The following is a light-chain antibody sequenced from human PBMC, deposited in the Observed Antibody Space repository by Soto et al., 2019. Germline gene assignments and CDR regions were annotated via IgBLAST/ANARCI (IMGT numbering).Light chain of an antibody. CDR3: QQFGDSPPAFT. CDR1: QSIRSKY. Sequence: ESMLTQSPATLSLSPGERATLSCRDSQSIRSKYLTWYQQKPGQAPRLLIYGASLRATGVPDRFSGSGSGTDFTLTISRLEPEDVAVYYCQQFGDSPPAFTFGLGTKLEI. V-gene: IGKV3-20*01. CDR2: GAS. J-gene: IGKJ2*01.